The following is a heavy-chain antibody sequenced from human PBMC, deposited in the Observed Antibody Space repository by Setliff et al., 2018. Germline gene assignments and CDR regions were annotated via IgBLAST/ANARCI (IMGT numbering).Heavy chain of an antibody. CDR2: IIPSTGNT. Sequence: ASVKVSCKASGYTFTSYYMHWVRQAPGQGLEWMTMIIPSTGNTNYAQKFQGRVTMTADTSTNTVYMDLSSLGSEDTAVYYRVRERRGGHFDYWGQGTLVTVSS. CDR3: VRERRGGHFDY. J-gene: IGHJ4*02. CDR1: GYTFTSYY. V-gene: IGHV1-46*01.